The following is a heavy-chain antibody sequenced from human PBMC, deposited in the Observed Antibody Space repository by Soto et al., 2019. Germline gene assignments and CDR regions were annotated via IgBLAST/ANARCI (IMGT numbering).Heavy chain of an antibody. CDR1: GLTFGTFW. D-gene: IGHD3-10*01. J-gene: IGHJ4*02. Sequence: GGCLRLSCSDSGLTFGTFWIHWVRQAPGKGLEWVSHIGRDGTDIVYAGDVMGQFIISRDNARNTVYLQMNGLNSDDTEVYYCATPIPLRGAMITNINFDFWGQGTPVTVSS. CDR3: ATPIPLRGAMITNINFDF. V-gene: IGHV3-74*03. CDR2: IGRDGTDI.